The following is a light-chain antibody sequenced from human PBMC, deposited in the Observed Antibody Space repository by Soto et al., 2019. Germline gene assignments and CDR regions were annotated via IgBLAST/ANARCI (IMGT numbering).Light chain of an antibody. J-gene: IGKJ3*01. CDR2: GAS. CDR3: QRYNSAPPVT. V-gene: IGKV1-27*01. CDR1: QGISKY. Sequence: DIQMTQSPSSLSASVGDRVTITCRASQGISKYLAWYQQKPGKVPELLIYGASTLQSGVPSRFSGSGSGTDFTLTISSLQPEDVATYYCQRYNSAPPVTFGPGTKVDIK.